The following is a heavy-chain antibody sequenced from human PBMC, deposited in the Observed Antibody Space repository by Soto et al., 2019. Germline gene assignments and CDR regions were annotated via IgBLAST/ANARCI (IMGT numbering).Heavy chain of an antibody. Sequence: QVQLVQSGAEVKKPGSSMKVSCKASGGTFNSYDINWVRQAPGQGLEWMGGIIPIVETPKYAQKFQGRVTITADESTNTVYMELSSLRSEDTAMYYCARLSRPNYYDTGGFFKDNWVDPCGQGTVVTVSA. CDR3: ARLSRPNYYDTGGFFKDNWVDP. D-gene: IGHD3-22*01. V-gene: IGHV1-69*01. CDR1: GGTFNSYD. CDR2: IIPIVETP. J-gene: IGHJ5*02.